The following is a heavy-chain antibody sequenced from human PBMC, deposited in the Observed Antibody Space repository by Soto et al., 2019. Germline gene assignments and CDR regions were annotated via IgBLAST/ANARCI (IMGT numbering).Heavy chain of an antibody. CDR1: GFTFSSYA. D-gene: IGHD6-19*01. CDR2: ISGSGGST. CDR3: AKSGSGWYHAFDI. V-gene: IGHV3-23*01. J-gene: IGHJ3*02. Sequence: EVQLLESGVGLVQPGGSLRLSCAASGFTFSSYAMSWVRQAPGKGLEWVSAISGSGGSTDYADSVKGRFTISRDNSKNSLYLQMNSLRAEDTAVYYCAKSGSGWYHAFDIWGQGTMVTVSS.